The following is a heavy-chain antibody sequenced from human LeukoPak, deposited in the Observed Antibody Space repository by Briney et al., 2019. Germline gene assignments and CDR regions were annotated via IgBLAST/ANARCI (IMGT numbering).Heavy chain of an antibody. CDR3: AKVRYCSGGSCYHAFDI. CDR2: ISGHGGAT. J-gene: IGHJ3*02. D-gene: IGHD2-15*01. V-gene: IGHV3-43*02. CDR1: GFTFDDYA. Sequence: GGSLRLSCVASGFTFDDYAMHWVRQVPGRGLEWVSLISGHGGATHHADSVKGRFTISRDNSKNSLYLQMNSLRTEDTALCYCAKVRYCSGGSCYHAFDIWGQGTMVTVSS.